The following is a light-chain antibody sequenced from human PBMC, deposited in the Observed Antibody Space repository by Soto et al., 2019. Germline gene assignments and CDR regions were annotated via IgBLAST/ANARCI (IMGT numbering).Light chain of an antibody. CDR1: QSVSSSY. V-gene: IGKV3-20*01. J-gene: IGKJ2*01. CDR2: GAS. CDR3: QQYGSAPWSTMYT. Sequence: EIVLTQSPGTLSLSPGERATLSCRASQSVSSSYLAWYQQKPGQAPRLLIYGASIRATAIPDRFSGSGSGTDFTLTISRLEPDDFAVYYWQQYGSAPWSTMYTFGQGTKLEIK.